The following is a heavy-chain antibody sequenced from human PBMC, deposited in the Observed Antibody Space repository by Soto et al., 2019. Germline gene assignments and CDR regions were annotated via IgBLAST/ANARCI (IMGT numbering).Heavy chain of an antibody. CDR2: IYYSGST. D-gene: IGHD2-2*01. CDR1: GGSISSYY. Sequence: PSETLSLTCTVSGGSISSYYWSWIRQPPGKGLEWIGYIYYSGSTNYNPSLKSRVTISVDTSKNQFSLKLSSVTAADTAVYYCASLGYCSSTSCYDGLDPWGQGTLVTVSS. CDR3: ASLGYCSSTSCYDGLDP. J-gene: IGHJ5*02. V-gene: IGHV4-59*08.